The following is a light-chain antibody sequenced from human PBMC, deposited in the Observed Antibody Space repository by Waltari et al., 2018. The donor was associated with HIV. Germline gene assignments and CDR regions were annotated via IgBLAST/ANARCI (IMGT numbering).Light chain of an antibody. Sequence: QGVVTQAPSLTVSPGGTVTLTCGSSTGAVTSGHSPYWSQQKPGQAPVTLIYDAINTHSWTPALFSGSLLGGKAALILSGAQPEDEADYYCFLSYGVVWVCGGGTKLTVL. V-gene: IGLV7-46*01. CDR1: TGAVTSGHS. CDR2: DAI. CDR3: FLSYGVVWV. J-gene: IGLJ3*02.